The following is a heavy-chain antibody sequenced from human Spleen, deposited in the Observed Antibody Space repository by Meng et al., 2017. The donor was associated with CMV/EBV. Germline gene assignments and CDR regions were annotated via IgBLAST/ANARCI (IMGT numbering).Heavy chain of an antibody. Sequence: SETLSLTCTVSGGSIGSYYWSWIRQPPGKGLEWIGHIYYSGNTNYNPSLKRRVTISVDTSKNQFSLKLSSVTAADTAVYYCARVSVTDVRTAYAVYYFHYWGQGTLVTVSS. V-gene: IGHV4-59*01. CDR3: ARVSVTDVRTAYAVYYFHY. D-gene: IGHD3/OR15-3a*01. J-gene: IGHJ4*02. CDR2: IYYSGNT. CDR1: GGSIGSYY.